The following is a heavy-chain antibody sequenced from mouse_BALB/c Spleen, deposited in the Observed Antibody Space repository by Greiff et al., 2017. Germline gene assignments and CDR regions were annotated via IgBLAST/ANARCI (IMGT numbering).Heavy chain of an antibody. CDR2: INPDSSTI. Sequence: EVKLLESGGGLVQPGGSLKLSCAASGFDFSRYWMSWVRQAPGKGLEWIGEINPDSSTINYTPSLKDKFIISRDNAKNTLYLQMSKVRSEDTALYYCARRYDYDDYYAMDYWGQGTSVTVSS. CDR3: ARRYDYDDYYAMDY. D-gene: IGHD2-4*01. V-gene: IGHV4-1*02. J-gene: IGHJ4*01. CDR1: GFDFSRYW.